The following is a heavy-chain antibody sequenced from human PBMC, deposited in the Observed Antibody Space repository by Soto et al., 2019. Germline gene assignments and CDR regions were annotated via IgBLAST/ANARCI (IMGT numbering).Heavy chain of an antibody. V-gene: IGHV3-74*01. D-gene: IGHD3-22*01. J-gene: IGHJ4*02. CDR3: TLNKFDSSGYVSDY. Sequence: EVQVEESGGGLVQPGGSLRLSCAASGITFSNYWMEWVRQAPGKGLVWVSRIHSDGITTYNGDSVKGRFTISRDNAKSKVYPQMNCLGAEEADTYHCTLNKFDSSGYVSDYWGQGTLVTVSS. CDR2: IHSDGITT. CDR1: GITFSNYW.